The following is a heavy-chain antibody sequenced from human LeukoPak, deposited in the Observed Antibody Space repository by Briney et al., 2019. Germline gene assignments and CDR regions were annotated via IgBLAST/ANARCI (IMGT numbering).Heavy chain of an antibody. D-gene: IGHD2-2*01. V-gene: IGHV3-7*01. CDR3: ARAARYQLLAFDY. CDR2: IKQDGSEK. Sequence: PGGSLRLSCAASGFTFSSYWMSWVRQAPGKGLEWVANIKQDGSEKYYVDSVKGRFTISRDNAKNSLYLQMNSLRAEDTAVYYCARAARYQLLAFDYWGQGTLVTVSS. CDR1: GFTFSSYW. J-gene: IGHJ4*02.